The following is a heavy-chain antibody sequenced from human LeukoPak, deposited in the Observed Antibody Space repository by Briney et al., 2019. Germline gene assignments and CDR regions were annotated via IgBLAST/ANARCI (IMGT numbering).Heavy chain of an antibody. V-gene: IGHV3-21*01. J-gene: IGHJ6*02. D-gene: IGHD3-22*01. CDR3: ARDSSKHSSGYYYPLPANYGMDV. CDR1: GFTFSSYS. Sequence: PGGSLRLSCAASGFTFSSYSMNWVRQAPGKGLEWVSSISSSSSYIFYADSVKGRFTISRDNAKNSLYLQMNSLRAEDTAVYYCARDSSKHSSGYYYPLPANYGMDVWGQGTTVTVSS. CDR2: ISSSSSYI.